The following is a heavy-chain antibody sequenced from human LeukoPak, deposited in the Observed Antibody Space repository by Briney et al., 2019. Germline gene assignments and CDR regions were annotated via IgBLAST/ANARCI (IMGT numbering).Heavy chain of an antibody. CDR3: ARGLKSIFGVAIHYYYMDV. D-gene: IGHD3-3*01. CDR2: IYYSGST. J-gene: IGHJ6*03. V-gene: IGHV4-39*07. CDR1: GGSISSSSYY. Sequence: NPSETLSLTCTVSGGSISSSSYYWGWIRQPPGKGLEWIGSIYYSGSTYYNPSLKSRVTISVDTSKNQFSLKLSSVTAADTAVYYCARGLKSIFGVAIHYYYMDVWGIGTTVTVSS.